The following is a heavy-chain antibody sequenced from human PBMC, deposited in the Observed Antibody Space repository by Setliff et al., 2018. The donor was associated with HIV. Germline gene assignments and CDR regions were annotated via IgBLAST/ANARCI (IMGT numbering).Heavy chain of an antibody. V-gene: IGHV4-31*03. CDR2: IYYSGST. J-gene: IGHJ5*02. CDR3: AGHSTTWYPNWSDP. CDR1: GGSISSGGYY. Sequence: SETLSLTCTVSGGSISSGGYYWSWIRQHPGKGLEWIGYIYYSGSTYYNPSLKSRVTISVDTSKNQFSLKLSSVTAADTAVYYCAGHSTTWYPNWSDPWGQGTLVTVSS. D-gene: IGHD2-2*01.